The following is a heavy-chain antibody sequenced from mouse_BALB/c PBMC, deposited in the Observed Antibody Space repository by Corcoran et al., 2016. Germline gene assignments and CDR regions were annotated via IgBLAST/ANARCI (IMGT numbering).Heavy chain of an antibody. D-gene: IGHD1-1*01. CDR3: ARRGTYYIYAMDY. V-gene: IGHV8-12*01. CDR2: IYWDDDK. J-gene: IGHJ4*01. CDR1: GFSLSTSGMG. Sequence: HVTLKESGPGILQPSQTISLTCSFSGFSLSTSGMGVSWIRQPSGKGLEWLAHIYWDDDKRYNPSLKSRLTISKDTSRNQVFLKITSVDTADTATYYCARRGTYYIYAMDYWGQGTSVTVSS.